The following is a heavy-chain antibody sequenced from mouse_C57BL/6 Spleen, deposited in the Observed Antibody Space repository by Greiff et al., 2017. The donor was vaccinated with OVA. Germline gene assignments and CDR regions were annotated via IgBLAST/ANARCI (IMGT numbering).Heavy chain of an antibody. V-gene: IGHV1-52*01. J-gene: IGHJ2*01. Sequence: QVQLQQSGAELVRPGSSVKLSCKASGYTFTSYWMHWVKQRPIQGLEWIGNIDPSDSETHYNQKFKDKATLTVDKSSSTAYMQLSSLTSEDSAVYYCARWGRTLDYWGQGTTLTVSS. CDR1: GYTFTSYW. CDR3: ARWGRTLDY. CDR2: IDPSDSET.